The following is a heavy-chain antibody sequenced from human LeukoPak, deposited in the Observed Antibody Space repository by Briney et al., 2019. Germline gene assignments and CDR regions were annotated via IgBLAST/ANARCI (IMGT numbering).Heavy chain of an antibody. CDR2: IYSSGST. D-gene: IGHD5-24*01. CDR1: GGSISSGSYY. Sequence: SQTLSLTCTVSGGSISSGSYYWSWIRQPAGKGLEWIGRIYSSGSTNYNPSLKSRVTMSVDTSKNQFSLKLSSVTAADTAVYYCARDFSLSPSRDGYKAGDYWGQGTLVTVSS. V-gene: IGHV4-61*02. CDR3: ARDFSLSPSRDGYKAGDY. J-gene: IGHJ4*02.